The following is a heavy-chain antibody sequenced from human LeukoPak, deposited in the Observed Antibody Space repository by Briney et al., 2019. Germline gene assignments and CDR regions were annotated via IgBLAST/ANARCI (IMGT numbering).Heavy chain of an antibody. D-gene: IGHD3-16*01. V-gene: IGHV3-23*01. J-gene: IGHJ6*03. CDR3: AKDYAGNFYYYYYMDV. Sequence: GGSLRLSCAASGFTFSSYGMSWVRQAPGKGLEWVSAISGSGGSTYYADSVKGRFTISRDNSKNTLYLQMNSLRAEDTAVYYCAKDYAGNFYYYYYMDVWGKGTTVTTSS. CDR1: GFTFSSYG. CDR2: ISGSGGST.